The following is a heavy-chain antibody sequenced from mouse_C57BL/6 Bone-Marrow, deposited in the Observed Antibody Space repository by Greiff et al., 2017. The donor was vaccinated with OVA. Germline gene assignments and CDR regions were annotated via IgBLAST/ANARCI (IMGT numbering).Heavy chain of an antibody. CDR1: GYTFTSYW. D-gene: IGHD4-1*01. CDR2: IDPSDSYT. Sequence: VQLQQPGAELVKPGASVKLSCKASGYTFTSYWMQWVKQRPGQGLEWIGEIDPSDSYTNYNQKFKGKATLTVDTSSSTAYMQLSSLTSEDSAVYYCARSLLTGTGNWGQGTTLTVSS. J-gene: IGHJ2*01. V-gene: IGHV1-50*01. CDR3: ARSLLTGTGN.